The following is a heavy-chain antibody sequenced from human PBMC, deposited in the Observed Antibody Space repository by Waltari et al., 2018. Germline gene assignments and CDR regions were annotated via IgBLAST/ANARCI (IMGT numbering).Heavy chain of an antibody. V-gene: IGHV3-73*01. J-gene: IGHJ4*02. CDR1: GFTFSGSA. CDR2: IRSKANSYAT. CDR3: TSGLAAAGEGY. Sequence: EVQLVESGGGLVQPGGSLKLSCAASGFTFSGSAMPWVRQASGKGLEWVGRIRSKANSYATAYAASVKGRFTISRDDSKNTAYLQMNSLKTEDTAVYYCTSGLAAAGEGYWGQGTLVTVSS. D-gene: IGHD6-13*01.